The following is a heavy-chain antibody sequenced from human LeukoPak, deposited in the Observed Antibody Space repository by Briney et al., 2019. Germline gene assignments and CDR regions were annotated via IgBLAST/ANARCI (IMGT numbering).Heavy chain of an antibody. D-gene: IGHD4-17*01. CDR1: GFTFSSFW. V-gene: IGHV3-49*04. Sequence: PGGSLRLSCAASGFTFSSFWMHWVRQDPGKGLEWVGFIRSKAYGGTTEYAASVKGRFTISRDDSKSIAYLQMNSLKTEDTAVYYCTTTVTTYYYFDYWGQGTLVTVSS. CDR2: IRSKAYGGTT. CDR3: TTTVTTYYYFDY. J-gene: IGHJ4*02.